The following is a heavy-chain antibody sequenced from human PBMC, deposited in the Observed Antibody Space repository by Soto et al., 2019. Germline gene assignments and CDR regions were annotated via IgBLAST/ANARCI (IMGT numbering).Heavy chain of an antibody. J-gene: IGHJ4*02. CDR3: AREFSDCSGGSCYRTFDY. V-gene: IGHV1-2*04. CDR1: GYTFTGYY. CDR2: INPNSGGT. D-gene: IGHD2-15*01. Sequence: ASVKVSCKASGYTFTGYYMHWVRQAPGQGLEWMGWINPNSGGTNYAQKFQGWVAMTRDTSISTAYMELSRLRSDDTAVYYCAREFSDCSGGSCYRTFDYWGQGTLVTVSS.